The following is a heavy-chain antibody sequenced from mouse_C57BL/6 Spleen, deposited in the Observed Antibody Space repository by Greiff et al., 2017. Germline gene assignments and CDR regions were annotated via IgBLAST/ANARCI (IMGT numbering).Heavy chain of an antibody. CDR3: ARPDDDYDRGYAMDY. J-gene: IGHJ4*01. Sequence: VQLQQSGPELVKPGASVKISCKASGYAFSSSWMNWVKQRPGKGLEWIGRIYPGDGDTNYNGKFKGKATLTADKSSSTAYMQLSSLTSEDSAVYFCARPDDDYDRGYAMDYWGQGTSVTVSS. CDR2: IYPGDGDT. CDR1: GYAFSSSW. D-gene: IGHD2-4*01. V-gene: IGHV1-82*01.